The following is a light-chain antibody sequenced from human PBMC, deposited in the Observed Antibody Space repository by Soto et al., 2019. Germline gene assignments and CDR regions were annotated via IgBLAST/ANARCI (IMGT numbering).Light chain of an antibody. V-gene: IGLV3-21*02. CDR1: NIGTKS. J-gene: IGLJ2*01. CDR2: DDS. Sequence: SSELTQPPSVSVAPGQTAKITCGGNNIGTKSVHWYQQKAGQAPVLVVHDDSDRPSGIPERFSGSNSANTATLTISGVEAGDEADYYCQVWESSSDQVVFAGGTKLTVL. CDR3: QVWESSSDQVV.